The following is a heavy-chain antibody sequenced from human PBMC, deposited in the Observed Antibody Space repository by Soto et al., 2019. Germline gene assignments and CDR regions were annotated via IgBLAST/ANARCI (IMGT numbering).Heavy chain of an antibody. J-gene: IGHJ4*02. D-gene: IGHD3-22*01. CDR1: GYSFATYG. Sequence: QVQLVQSGAEVKKPGASVKVSCKASGYSFATYGFSWVRQAPGQGLECVGWISAHNGDTHYSQKFQGRVTLTTDTSTDTSYTGLRSRTSDATAVYFWATEPIYYDAGSVYHPLGHCGQGTLVTVAS. V-gene: IGHV1-18*04. CDR3: ATEPIYYDAGSVYHPLGH. CDR2: ISAHNGDT.